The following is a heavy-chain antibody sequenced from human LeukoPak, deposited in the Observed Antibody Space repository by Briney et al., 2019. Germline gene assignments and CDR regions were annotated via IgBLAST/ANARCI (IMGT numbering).Heavy chain of an antibody. J-gene: IGHJ4*02. CDR3: ARSNQADDY. CDR2: INPGGSSI. CDR1: GFTFSSYW. Sequence: GGSLRLSCAASGFTFSSYWMHWVRQVPGKGLVWVARINPGGSSITYADSVKGRFTTSRDNAKNTLYLQMDSLRAEDTGVYYCARSNQADDYWGQGTLATVSS. V-gene: IGHV3-74*01. D-gene: IGHD1-14*01.